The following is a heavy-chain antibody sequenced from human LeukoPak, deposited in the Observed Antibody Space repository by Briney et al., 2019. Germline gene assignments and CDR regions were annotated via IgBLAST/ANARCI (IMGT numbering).Heavy chain of an antibody. V-gene: IGHV1-69*13. CDR1: GGTFSSYA. CDR2: IIPIFGTA. J-gene: IGHJ4*02. CDR3: AREGVGATKRGAFDY. Sequence: SVKVSCKASGGTFSSYAISWVRQAPGQGLEWMGGIIPIFGTANYAQKFQGRVTITADESTSTAYMELSSLRFEDTAVYYCAREGVGATKRGAFDYWGQGTLVTVPS. D-gene: IGHD1-26*01.